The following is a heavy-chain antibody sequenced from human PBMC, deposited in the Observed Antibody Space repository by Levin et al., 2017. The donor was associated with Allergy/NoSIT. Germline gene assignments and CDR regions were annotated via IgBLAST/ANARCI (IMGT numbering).Heavy chain of an antibody. CDR1: GFTFSDYY. CDR2: ISSSGSTI. J-gene: IGHJ1*01. Sequence: GGSLRLSCAASGFTFSDYYMSWIRQAPGKGLEWVSYISSSGSTIYYADSVKGRFTISRDNAKNSLYLQMNSLRAEDTAVYYCARLYSGSYYGKEYFQHWGQGTLVTVSS. D-gene: IGHD1-26*01. V-gene: IGHV3-11*01. CDR3: ARLYSGSYYGKEYFQH.